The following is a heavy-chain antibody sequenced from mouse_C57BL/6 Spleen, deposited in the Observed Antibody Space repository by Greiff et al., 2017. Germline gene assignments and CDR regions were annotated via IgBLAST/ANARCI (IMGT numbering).Heavy chain of an antibody. CDR3: ARSPDYSNYDGFAY. CDR1: GYAFSSYW. D-gene: IGHD2-5*01. Sequence: VKLMESGAELVKPGASVKISCKASGYAFSSYWMNWVKQRPGKGLEWIGQIYPGDGDTNYNGKFKGKATLTADKSSSTAYMQLSSLTSEDSAVYFCARSPDYSNYDGFAYWGQGTLVTVSA. V-gene: IGHV1-80*01. CDR2: IYPGDGDT. J-gene: IGHJ3*01.